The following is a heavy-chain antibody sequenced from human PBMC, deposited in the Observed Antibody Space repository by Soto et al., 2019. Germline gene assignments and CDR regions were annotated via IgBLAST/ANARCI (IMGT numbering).Heavy chain of an antibody. Sequence: GASVKGSCKASGYTFTSYAMHWVRQAPGQSLEWMGWINAGNGNTKYSQKFEGRVNITRDTSACTAYLELSCLRSEDASLFYCSSTKRNWNEGSLLLDPWGQGTLVTV. CDR3: SSTKRNWNEGSLLLDP. J-gene: IGHJ5*02. CDR1: GYTFTSYA. CDR2: INAGNGNT. D-gene: IGHD1-20*01. V-gene: IGHV1-3*01.